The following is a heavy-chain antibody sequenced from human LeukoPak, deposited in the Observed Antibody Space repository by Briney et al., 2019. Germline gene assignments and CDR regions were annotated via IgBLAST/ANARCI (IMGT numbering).Heavy chain of an antibody. J-gene: IGHJ4*02. CDR2: IYDSGIT. D-gene: IGHD6-19*01. V-gene: IGHV4-59*01. CDR1: SGSISGYY. Sequence: SETLSLTCTVSSGSISGYYWSWIRQPPGKGLEYIGYIYDSGITNYNPTLKSRVTISSDTSKNQFSLKVTSVTAADTAVYYCAREGSGWYALDYWGQGTLVTVSS. CDR3: AREGSGWYALDY.